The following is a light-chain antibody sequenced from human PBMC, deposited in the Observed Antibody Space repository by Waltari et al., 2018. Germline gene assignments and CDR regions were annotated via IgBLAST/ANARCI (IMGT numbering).Light chain of an antibody. CDR2: SYT. CDR3: AAWDYRLNIWV. CDR1: TPNIGSDT. V-gene: IGLV1-44*01. Sequence: QSVLTQPPSASGTPGQRVTIPCSGTTPNIGSDTVNWFRHPPGTAPKLLMYSYTQRPSGVPDRFSGSKSGTSASLAISGLQSDDEADYYCAAWDYRLNIWVFGGGTKLTVL. J-gene: IGLJ3*02.